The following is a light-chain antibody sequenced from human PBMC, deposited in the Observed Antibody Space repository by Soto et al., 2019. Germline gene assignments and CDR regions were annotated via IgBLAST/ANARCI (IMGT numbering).Light chain of an antibody. CDR1: PGLVHRNGATS. Sequence: DIVLTQTPLSSLVTLGQPASISCRSRPGLVHRNGATSLNWLQQRPGQPPRLLIYKISHRLSGVPDRFSGSGAGTDFTLKISRVEAEEVGIYYGMQATDFPRTCGQGTKVESK. J-gene: IGKJ1*01. V-gene: IGKV2-24*01. CDR2: KIS. CDR3: MQATDFPRT.